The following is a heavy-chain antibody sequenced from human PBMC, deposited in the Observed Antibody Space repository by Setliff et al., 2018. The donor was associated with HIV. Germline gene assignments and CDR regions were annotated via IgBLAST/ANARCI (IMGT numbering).Heavy chain of an antibody. CDR1: GGSISSSSYY. Sequence: SETLSLTCTVSGGSISSSSYYWGWIRQPPGKGLEWVGSLYFSGRAYYNPSLKSRVTVSVDASKNQFSLKLSSVTAADTAVYYCARVQPGEWVDYWGRERWSPSPQ. D-gene: IGHD2-2*01. CDR3: ARVQPGEWVDY. CDR2: LYFSGRA. V-gene: IGHV4-39*07. J-gene: IGHJ4*02.